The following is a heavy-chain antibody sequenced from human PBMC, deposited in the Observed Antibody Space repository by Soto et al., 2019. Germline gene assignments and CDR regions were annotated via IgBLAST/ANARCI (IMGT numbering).Heavy chain of an antibody. CDR3: ARGSGYYYWDDY. V-gene: IGHV1-3*05. J-gene: IGHJ4*02. Sequence: QVQLVQSGAEEKKPGASVKVSCKASGYTFTSYAMHWVRQAPGQRLEWMGWINAGNGNTKYSQKFQGRVTITRDTSASRAYMELSSLRSEDTAVYYCARGSGYYYWDDYWGQGTLVNVSS. CDR1: GYTFTSYA. CDR2: INAGNGNT. D-gene: IGHD3-22*01.